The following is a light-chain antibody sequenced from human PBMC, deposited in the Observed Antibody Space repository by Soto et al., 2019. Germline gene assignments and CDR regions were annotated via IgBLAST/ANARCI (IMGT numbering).Light chain of an antibody. CDR3: QSYDSSLSGHWV. CDR1: SSNIGAGYD. J-gene: IGLJ3*02. V-gene: IGLV1-40*01. CDR2: GNS. Sequence: QPVLTQPPSVSGAPGQRVTISCTGSSSNIGAGYDVLWYQQLPGTAPKLLIYGNSNRPSGVPDRFSGSKSGTSASLAITGLQAEDEADYYCQSYDSSLSGHWVFGGGTKVTVL.